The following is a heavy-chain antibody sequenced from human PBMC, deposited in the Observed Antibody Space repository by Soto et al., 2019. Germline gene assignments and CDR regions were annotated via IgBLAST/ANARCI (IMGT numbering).Heavy chain of an antibody. D-gene: IGHD1-26*01. CDR2: IYPGDSDT. Sequence: PGESLKISCKGSGYSFPSYLIGWVRQMPGKGLEWMGIIYPGDSDTRYSPSFQAQVTISADNSISTAYLQWSSLKASDTAMYYCARLLAYSGSYLDYGMDVWGQGTTVTVSS. CDR3: ARLLAYSGSYLDYGMDV. CDR1: GYSFPSYL. V-gene: IGHV5-51*01. J-gene: IGHJ6*02.